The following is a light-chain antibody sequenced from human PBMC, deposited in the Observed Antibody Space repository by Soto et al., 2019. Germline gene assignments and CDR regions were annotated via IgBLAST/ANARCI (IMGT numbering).Light chain of an antibody. J-gene: IGKJ2*02. Sequence: DIQMTQSPSTLSASVGDRVTITCRASQSISTWLAWYQHKPGKAPKLLIYQASSLEGGVPSRFSGNGSGTEFPFHISRLQPDDFATYYCQQYNIYSRTFGQGTKVETK. CDR1: QSISTW. CDR2: QAS. CDR3: QQYNIYSRT. V-gene: IGKV1-5*03.